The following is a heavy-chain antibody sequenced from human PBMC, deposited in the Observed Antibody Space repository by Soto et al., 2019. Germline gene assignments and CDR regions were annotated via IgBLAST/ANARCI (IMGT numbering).Heavy chain of an antibody. CDR2: MNPNSGNT. CDR3: ARWDYGDYARFDY. J-gene: IGHJ4*02. CDR1: GYTFTSHG. V-gene: IGHV1-8*01. Sequence: QVQLVQSGAEVKKSGASVKVSCKASGYTFTSHGINWVRQATGQGLEWMGWMNPNSGNTGYAQKFQGRVTMTRNNAISTAYMELSSLRCEDTAVYYCARWDYGDYARFDYWGQGTLVTVSS. D-gene: IGHD4-17*01.